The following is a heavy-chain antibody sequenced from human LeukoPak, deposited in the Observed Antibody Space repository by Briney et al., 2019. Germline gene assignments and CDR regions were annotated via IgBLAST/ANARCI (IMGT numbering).Heavy chain of an antibody. J-gene: IGHJ4*02. V-gene: IGHV1-69*01. CDR2: IIPILGTA. Sequence: SVRVSCTASVGTFTTYAISWGRQAPGQGLEWMGGIIPILGTANNVHEFKGRGTITAEEFTGTAYMELSSLRSEDTAVFYCASNTNYYENTGHYVLDYWGQGTLVTVSS. CDR3: ASNTNYYENTGHYVLDY. D-gene: IGHD3-22*01. CDR1: VGTFTTYA.